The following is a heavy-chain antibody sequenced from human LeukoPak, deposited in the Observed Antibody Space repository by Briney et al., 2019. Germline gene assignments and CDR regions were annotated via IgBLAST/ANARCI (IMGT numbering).Heavy chain of an antibody. CDR3: AKCSSSSWYRGYFDY. J-gene: IGHJ4*02. V-gene: IGHV3-23*01. D-gene: IGHD6-13*01. CDR2: ISGTGGTT. Sequence: GGSLRLSWAASGFIFSGYGMSWVRQAPGKGLEWVSAISGTGGTTYYADSVKGRFTISRDNSKNTLYLQMNSLRAEDTAVYYCAKCSSSSWYRGYFDYWGQGTLVTVSS. CDR1: GFIFSGYG.